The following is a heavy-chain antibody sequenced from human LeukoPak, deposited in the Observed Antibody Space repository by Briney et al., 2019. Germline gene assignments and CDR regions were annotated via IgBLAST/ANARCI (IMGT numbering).Heavy chain of an antibody. CDR2: ISSSSSYI. CDR3: ARDQSGSGSYYINPPFDY. J-gene: IGHJ4*02. V-gene: IGHV3-21*01. CDR1: GFTFSSYS. D-gene: IGHD3-10*01. Sequence: PGGSLRLSCAASGFTFSSYSMNWVRQAPGKGLEWVSSISSSSSYIYYADSVKGRFTISRDNAKNSLYLQMNSLRAEDTAVYYCARDQSGSGSYYINPPFDYWSQGTLVTVSS.